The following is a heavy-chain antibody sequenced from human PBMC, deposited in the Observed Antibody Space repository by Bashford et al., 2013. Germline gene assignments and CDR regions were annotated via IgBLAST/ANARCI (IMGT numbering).Heavy chain of an antibody. J-gene: IGHJ4*02. CDR2: VSAYNGNT. V-gene: IGHV1-18*01. D-gene: IGHD1-1*01. CDR1: GYDFNTYI. CDR3: ARVAGLMKVDDDTFFFDS. Sequence: VASVKVSCKASGYDFNTYIIHWVXGPLDKLLSGWDGVSAYNGNTNYAQNFQGRVYMTIDTSTNTVYMELGSLRSDDTAVYYCARVAGLMKVDDDTFFFDSWGQGTLVTVSS.